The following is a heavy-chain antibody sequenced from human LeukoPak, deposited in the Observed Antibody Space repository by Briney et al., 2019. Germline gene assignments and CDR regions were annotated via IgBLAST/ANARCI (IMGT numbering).Heavy chain of an antibody. Sequence: VKVSCKASGGTFSSYAISWVRQAPGQGLEWMGRIIPIFGTANYAQKFQGRVTITTGESTSTAYMELSSLRSEDTAVYYCAGYRYSRGGGHFDYWGQGTLVTVSS. J-gene: IGHJ4*02. CDR1: GGTFSSYA. V-gene: IGHV1-69*13. D-gene: IGHD1-1*01. CDR2: IIPIFGTA. CDR3: AGYRYSRGGGHFDY.